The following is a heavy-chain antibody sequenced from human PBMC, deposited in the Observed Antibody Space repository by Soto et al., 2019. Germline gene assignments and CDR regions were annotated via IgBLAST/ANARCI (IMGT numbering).Heavy chain of an antibody. J-gene: IGHJ4*02. D-gene: IGHD6-13*01. Sequence: ASVKVSCEASGYGFISYDINWVRQAAGQGLEWMGWMNPDSGDTGYAQKFQGRVTMTRHTSINTAYMELSSPRSEDTAVYYCARVERSSTSMDHWGQGALVTVSS. CDR1: GYGFISYD. CDR2: MNPDSGDT. CDR3: ARVERSSTSMDH. V-gene: IGHV1-8*01.